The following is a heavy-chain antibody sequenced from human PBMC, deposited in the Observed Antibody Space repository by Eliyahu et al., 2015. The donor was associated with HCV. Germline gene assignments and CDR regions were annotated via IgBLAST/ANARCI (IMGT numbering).Heavy chain of an antibody. CDR3: AKDAGFWSGYSDY. CDR2: ISYDGSRI. J-gene: IGHJ4*02. V-gene: IGHV3-30*18. D-gene: IGHD3-3*01. Sequence: VAIISYDGSRIYYADSVKGRFTISRDNSKNTLYLQMNSLRAEDTAVYYCAKDAGFWSGYSDYWGQGTLVTVSS.